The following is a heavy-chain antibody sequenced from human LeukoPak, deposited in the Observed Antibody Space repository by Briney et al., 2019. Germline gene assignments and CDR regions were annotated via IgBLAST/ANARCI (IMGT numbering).Heavy chain of an antibody. J-gene: IGHJ5*02. D-gene: IGHD2-15*01. CDR3: ARRYPWFDP. V-gene: IGHV4-39*01. Sequence: SETLSLTXTVSGGSISSSSYYWGWIRQPPGKGLEWIGSIYYSGSTYYNPSLKSRVTISVDTSKNQFSLKLSSVTAADTAVYYCARRYPWFDPWGQGTLVTVSS. CDR1: GGSISSSSYY. CDR2: IYYSGST.